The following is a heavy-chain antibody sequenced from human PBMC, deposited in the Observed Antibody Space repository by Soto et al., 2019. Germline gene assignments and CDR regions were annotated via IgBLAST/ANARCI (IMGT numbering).Heavy chain of an antibody. V-gene: IGHV1-58*01. J-gene: IGHJ4*02. Sequence: SVKVSCKASGLTFTSSAVQWVRQARGQRPEWIGWIVVGTGNTAYAQKFQERVSITRDMSTSTAYMELSSLRSEDTAVYYCARAPNCTNGVCYRRYFDYWGQGTLVTVSS. CDR2: IVVGTGNT. CDR1: GLTFTSSA. D-gene: IGHD2-8*01. CDR3: ARAPNCTNGVCYRRYFDY.